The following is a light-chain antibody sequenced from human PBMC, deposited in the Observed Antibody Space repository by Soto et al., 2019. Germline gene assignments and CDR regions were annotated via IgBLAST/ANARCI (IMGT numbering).Light chain of an antibody. V-gene: IGKV3-20*01. CDR2: GAS. Sequence: EIVLRQSPGTLSLSPGERATLSCRASQSVSRSYLAWYQQKPGQAPRLLIYGASSRATGIPDRFSGSGSGTDFTLTISKLEPEDFAVYYCQQYDNSPLFGPGTKVEIK. CDR1: QSVSRSY. CDR3: QQYDNSPL. J-gene: IGKJ3*01.